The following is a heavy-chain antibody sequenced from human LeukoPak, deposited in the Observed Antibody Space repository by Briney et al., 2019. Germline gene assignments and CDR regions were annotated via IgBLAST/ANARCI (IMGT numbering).Heavy chain of an antibody. Sequence: GGSLRLSCAASGFTFSSHSMNWVRQAPGKGLEWVSSIISSGNYKYCADSVKGRFTISRDNGKNSLYLQLNSLRAEGTAVYYCAREGIGDRGALDIWGQGTMVTVSS. CDR3: AREGIGDRGALDI. V-gene: IGHV3-21*01. J-gene: IGHJ3*02. CDR1: GFTFSSHS. CDR2: IISSGNYK. D-gene: IGHD3-16*01.